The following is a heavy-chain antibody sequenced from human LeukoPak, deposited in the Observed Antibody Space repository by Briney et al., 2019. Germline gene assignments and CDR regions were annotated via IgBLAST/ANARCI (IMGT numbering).Heavy chain of an antibody. J-gene: IGHJ6*02. CDR2: ISAYNGNT. CDR1: GYTFTSYG. Sequence: ASVKVSCKASGYTFTSYGISWVRQAPGQGLEWMGWISAYNGNTYYAQKLQGRVTMTTDTSTSTAYMELRSLRSDDTAVYYCASGVVPAAMKYYYGMDVWGQGTTVTVSS. D-gene: IGHD2-2*01. V-gene: IGHV1-18*01. CDR3: ASGVVPAAMKYYYGMDV.